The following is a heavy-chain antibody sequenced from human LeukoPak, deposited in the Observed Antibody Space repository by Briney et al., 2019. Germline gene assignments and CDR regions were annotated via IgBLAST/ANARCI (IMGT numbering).Heavy chain of an antibody. CDR2: IYTSGST. D-gene: IGHD1-26*01. Sequence: SQTLSLTCTVSGGSISSGSYYWSWIRQPAGKGLEWIGRIYTSGSTYYNPSLKSRVTISVDTSKNHFSLKLSSVTAADTAVYYCARVGGSNFPPYYYYMDVWGKGTTVTISS. J-gene: IGHJ6*03. CDR3: ARVGGSNFPPYYYYMDV. V-gene: IGHV4-61*02. CDR1: GGSISSGSYY.